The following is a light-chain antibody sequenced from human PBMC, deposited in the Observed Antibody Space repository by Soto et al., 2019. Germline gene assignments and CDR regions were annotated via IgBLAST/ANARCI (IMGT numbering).Light chain of an antibody. CDR2: AAS. CDR3: QQYYSYPFT. V-gene: IGKV1-8*01. J-gene: IGKJ3*01. CDR1: QGISSY. Sequence: AIRMTQSPSSLSASTGDRATITCRASQGISSYLAWYQQKPGKAPKLLIYAASTLQSGVPSRFSGSGSGTDFTLTISCLQSEDFATYYCQQYYSYPFTFCPGTEVDIK.